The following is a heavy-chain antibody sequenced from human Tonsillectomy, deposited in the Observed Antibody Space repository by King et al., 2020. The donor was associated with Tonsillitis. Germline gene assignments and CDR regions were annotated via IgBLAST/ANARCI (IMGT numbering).Heavy chain of an antibody. CDR2: IYPDDSDA. CDR1: GYIFTNYW. CDR3: ARHLSLKYGDYVYYYAMDV. J-gene: IGHJ6*02. V-gene: IGHV5-51*01. D-gene: IGHD4-17*01. Sequence: QLVQSGAEVKKPGESLKISCKGSGYIFTNYWIGWLRQMPGKGLEWMGIIYPDDSDARYSPSFQGQVTISADKSISPAYLQWSSLKASDTAMYYCARHLSLKYGDYVYYYAMDVWGQGTTVTVSS.